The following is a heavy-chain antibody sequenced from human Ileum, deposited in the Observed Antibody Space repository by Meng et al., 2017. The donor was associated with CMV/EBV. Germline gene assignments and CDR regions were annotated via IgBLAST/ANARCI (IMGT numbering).Heavy chain of an antibody. CDR2: IYYSGSP. J-gene: IGHJ4*02. D-gene: IGHD2-15*01. CDR1: GGSITSGNYY. V-gene: IGHV4-30-4*08. Sequence: QLLLQESGPGLVKPSQTLSLTCTVSGGSITSGNYYWSWIRQPPGRGLEWIGYIYYSGSPYYKPSLKSRVTISLDTSKNQFSLNLRSVTATDSAVYYCVRQVVAASFDYWGQGALVTVSS. CDR3: VRQVVAASFDY.